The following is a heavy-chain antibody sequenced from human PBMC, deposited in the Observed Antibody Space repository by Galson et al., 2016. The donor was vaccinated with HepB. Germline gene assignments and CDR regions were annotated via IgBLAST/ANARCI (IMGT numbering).Heavy chain of an antibody. CDR2: INQDGGER. CDR1: GFTFSRYW. V-gene: IGHV3-7*03. Sequence: SLRLSCAASGFTFSRYWMSWVRQAPGRGLEWVANINQDGGERYYVDSVKGRFTISRDNAKKSLSLQMNSLTIEDTAFYYCAKGQGYCSTATCYGVYFHSWGQGTLVTVSS. J-gene: IGHJ4*02. CDR3: AKGQGYCSTATCYGVYFHS. D-gene: IGHD2-2*01.